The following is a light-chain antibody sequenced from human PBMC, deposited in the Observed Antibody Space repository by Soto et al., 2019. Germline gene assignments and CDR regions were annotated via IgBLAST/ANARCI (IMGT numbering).Light chain of an antibody. CDR3: SSTAGNNNLV. J-gene: IGLJ3*02. CDR1: SSDIGAYNS. CDR2: EVS. V-gene: IGLV2-8*01. Sequence: QSALTQPPSASGSPGQSVTISCTGTSSDIGAYNSVSWYQHHPGKAPKLVIYEVSKGPSGVPDRFSGSKSGNTASLTVSGLQAEDEADYYCSSTAGNNNLVFGGGTKLTVL.